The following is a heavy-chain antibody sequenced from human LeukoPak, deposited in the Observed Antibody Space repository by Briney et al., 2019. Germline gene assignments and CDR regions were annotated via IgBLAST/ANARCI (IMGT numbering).Heavy chain of an antibody. Sequence: GGSLRLSCAASRFSLSDYWMTWVRQAPGKGLEWMANIKEDGSEIHYVDSVKGRFTISRDNARNSLNLQMNSLRAEDTAVYYCARDWNSDYWGQGTLVTVSS. CDR3: ARDWNSDY. CDR2: IKEDGSEI. CDR1: RFSLSDYW. J-gene: IGHJ4*02. V-gene: IGHV3-7*01. D-gene: IGHD1-7*01.